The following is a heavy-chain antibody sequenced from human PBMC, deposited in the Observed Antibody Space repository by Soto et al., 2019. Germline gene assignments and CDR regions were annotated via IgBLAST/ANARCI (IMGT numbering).Heavy chain of an antibody. CDR3: GRGPSPRAPAGGTPYYYAMDV. D-gene: IGHD6-13*01. CDR2: MNPINGAT. J-gene: IGHJ6*02. CDR1: GYDFTAYD. Sequence: QVQLVQSGAEAKQSGASVKVSCKASGYDFTAYDINWVRQASGQGLEWMGWMNPINGATGTARRFQGRVSLSRNTATGTAYLELTSLRSDDTAVYYCGRGPSPRAPAGGTPYYYAMDVCGQGTTVTVSS. V-gene: IGHV1-8*02.